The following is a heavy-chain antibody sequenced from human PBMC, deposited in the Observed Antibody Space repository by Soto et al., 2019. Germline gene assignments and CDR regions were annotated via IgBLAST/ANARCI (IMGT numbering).Heavy chain of an antibody. Sequence: PSQTLSLTCFVSGGASSSGGSSWCWIREPPGKGLEWIGYIHEHGCTYYDPSLKSRVTISVDRSKNKFCVKLSSLTAADTAVYYCARDLDLYGMGVWGQGSTVTV. J-gene: IGHJ6*02. CDR1: GGASSSGGSS. CDR2: IHEHGCT. V-gene: IGHV4-30-2*01. CDR3: ARDLDLYGMGV.